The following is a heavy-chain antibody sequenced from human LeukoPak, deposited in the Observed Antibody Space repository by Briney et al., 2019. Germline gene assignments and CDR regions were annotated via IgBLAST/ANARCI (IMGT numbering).Heavy chain of an antibody. J-gene: IGHJ4*02. CDR3: ARVEYSGWNLEY. Sequence: GGSLRLSCAASGFTFRSYWMSWVRQAPGKGLEWVDNINQGGSVQYYMDSVKGRFTISRDDAKNSLYVQMNSLRDEDTAVYCARVEYSGWNLEYWGQGTLVTVSS. D-gene: IGHD5-12*01. V-gene: IGHV3-7*01. CDR1: GFTFRSYW. CDR2: INQGGSVQ.